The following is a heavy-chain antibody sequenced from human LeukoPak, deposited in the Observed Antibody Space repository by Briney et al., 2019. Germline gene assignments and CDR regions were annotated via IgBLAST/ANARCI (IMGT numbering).Heavy chain of an antibody. J-gene: IGHJ6*02. CDR1: GFTFSNYW. CDR3: ARSVGAGNNYFYYGMDV. Sequence: GGSLRLSCAASGFTFSNYWMTWVRQAPGTGLEWVATINQDGSAEYYVDSAKGRFTMSRDNAKNSVFLQMDSLRAEETAVYYCARSVGAGNNYFYYGMDVWGQGTTVTVSS. D-gene: IGHD1-26*01. V-gene: IGHV3-7*01. CDR2: INQDGSAE.